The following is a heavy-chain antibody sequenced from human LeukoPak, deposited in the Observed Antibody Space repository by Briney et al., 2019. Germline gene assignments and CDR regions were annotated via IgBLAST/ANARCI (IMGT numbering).Heavy chain of an antibody. CDR3: ARAPYSSGWTDY. V-gene: IGHV4-39*01. Sequence: SETLSLTCTVSGGSISSCSCYWGWIRQPPGKGLEWIGSIYYSGSTYYNPSLKSRVTISVDTSKNQFSLKLSSVTATDTAVYYCARAPYSSGWTDYWGQGTLVTVSS. D-gene: IGHD6-19*01. CDR2: IYYSGST. CDR1: GGSISSCSCY. J-gene: IGHJ4*02.